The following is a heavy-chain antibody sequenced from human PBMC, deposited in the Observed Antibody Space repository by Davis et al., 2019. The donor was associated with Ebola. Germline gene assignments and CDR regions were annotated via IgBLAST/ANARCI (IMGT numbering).Heavy chain of an antibody. J-gene: IGHJ4*02. CDR1: SGSISSGGYY. V-gene: IGHV4-31*03. Sequence: SETLSLTCTVSSGSISSGGYYWSWIRQYPGKGLQWIGSIYYSGSTYLNPSLNPSLKSRVTLSGDTSKNQFFLKLSSVTAADTAVYYCARGLYPWELDYWGQGTLVTVSS. D-gene: IGHD1-1*01. CDR2: IYYSGST. CDR3: ARGLYPWELDY.